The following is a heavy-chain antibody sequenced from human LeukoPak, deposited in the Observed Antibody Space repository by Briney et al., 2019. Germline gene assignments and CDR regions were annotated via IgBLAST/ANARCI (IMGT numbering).Heavy chain of an antibody. D-gene: IGHD5-18*01. Sequence: ASVKVSCKASGGTFSSYAISWVRQAPGQGLEWMGWINPNSGGTNYAQKFQGWVTMTRDTSISTAYMELSRLRSDDTAVYYCARARGYSYDLGYWGQGTLVTVSS. CDR3: ARARGYSYDLGY. CDR1: GGTFSSYA. CDR2: INPNSGGT. V-gene: IGHV1-2*04. J-gene: IGHJ4*02.